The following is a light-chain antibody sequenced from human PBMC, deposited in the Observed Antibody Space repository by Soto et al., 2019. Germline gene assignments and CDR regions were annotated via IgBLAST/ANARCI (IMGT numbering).Light chain of an antibody. J-gene: IGLJ1*01. CDR1: SSDVGAYNY. V-gene: IGLV2-8*01. Sequence: QSVLTQPPSASGSPGQSVTISCTGTSSDVGAYNYVSWYQQYPGKAPKLIIYEVSRRPSGVPDRFSGSKSGNTASLTVSGLHAEDEADYYCPSYAGSNDFVFGSGTKLTVL. CDR3: PSYAGSNDFV. CDR2: EVS.